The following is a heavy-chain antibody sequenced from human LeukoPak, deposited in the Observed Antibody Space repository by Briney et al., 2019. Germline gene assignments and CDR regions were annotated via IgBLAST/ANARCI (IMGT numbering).Heavy chain of an antibody. J-gene: IGHJ4*02. CDR2: ISGSGGST. V-gene: IGHV3-23*01. Sequence: GGSLRLSCAASGFTFSSYAMSWVRQAPGKGLEWVSAISGSGGSTYYADSVKGRFAISRDNAKNSLYLQMNSLRAEDTAVYYCARDYSGYDFDYWGQGTLVTASS. CDR3: ARDYSGYDFDY. CDR1: GFTFSSYA. D-gene: IGHD5-12*01.